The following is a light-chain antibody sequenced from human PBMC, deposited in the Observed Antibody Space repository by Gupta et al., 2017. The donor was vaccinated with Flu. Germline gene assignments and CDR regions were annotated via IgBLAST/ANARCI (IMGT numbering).Light chain of an antibody. CDR1: SSNIGSND. CDR2: ENN. Sequence: QSVLTQPPSVSAAPGQKVTISCSGSSSNIGSNDVSWYQHLPGTAPKLLMYENNRRPSGIPDRFSGSKSGTSATLTITGLLTGDEAEYYCEKWDDRSYAVVFGGGTKLTVL. J-gene: IGLJ2*01. V-gene: IGLV1-51*01. CDR3: EKWDDRSYAVV.